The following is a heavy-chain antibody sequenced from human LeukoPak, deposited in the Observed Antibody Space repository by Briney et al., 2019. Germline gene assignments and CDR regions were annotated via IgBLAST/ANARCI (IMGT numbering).Heavy chain of an antibody. CDR1: GYTFINYD. CDR2: MNPKSGNR. Sequence: ASVKVSCKTSGYTFINYDIAWVRQASGQGLEWMGWMNPKSGNRGSAQKFQGRVTMTMNTSMRTASMELSSLTSDDSAVYYCARASPGEYYYYGTDVWGQGTSVTVSS. CDR3: ARASPGEYYYYGTDV. J-gene: IGHJ6*02. V-gene: IGHV1-8*01.